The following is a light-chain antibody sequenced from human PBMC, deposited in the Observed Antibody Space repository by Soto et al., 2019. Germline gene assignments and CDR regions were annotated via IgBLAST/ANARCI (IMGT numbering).Light chain of an antibody. CDR2: GAS. J-gene: IGKJ1*01. Sequence: IVLTQSPGTLSLSPLEIATLSCMASESVSSIYVAWHQQKPGQAPTLLIYGASTRATGIPDRFSGSGSGTDFTLTIDRLETEDFAVYYCQQSLNPKTFGQGTKVDIK. V-gene: IGKV3-20*01. CDR1: ESVSSIY. CDR3: QQSLNPKT.